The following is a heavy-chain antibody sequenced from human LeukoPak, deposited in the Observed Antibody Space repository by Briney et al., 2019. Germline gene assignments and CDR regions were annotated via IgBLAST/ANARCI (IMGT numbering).Heavy chain of an antibody. CDR2: INAGNGNT. J-gene: IGHJ4*02. CDR3: ARMGIAAAGTLDY. V-gene: IGHV1-3*01. CDR1: GYTFTSYA. Sequence: GASVKVSCKASGYTFTSYAMHWVRQAPGQRLEWMGWINAGNGNTKYSRKFQGRVTITRDTSASTAYMELSSLRSEDTAVYYCARMGIAAAGTLDYWGQGTLVTVSS. D-gene: IGHD6-13*01.